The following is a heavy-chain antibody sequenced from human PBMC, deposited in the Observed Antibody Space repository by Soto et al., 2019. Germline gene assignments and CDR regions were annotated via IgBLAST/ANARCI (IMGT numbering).Heavy chain of an antibody. V-gene: IGHV3-48*03. CDR3: ARVGDGYNLNY. CDR1: GFTFSRYE. Sequence: GGSLRLSCAASGFTFSRYEMNWVRQAPGKGLEWVSYISSSGSTKYYADSVKGRFTISRDNAKNSLYLQMNSLRVEDTAVYYCARVGDGYNLNYWGQGTLVTVSS. J-gene: IGHJ4*02. CDR2: ISSSGSTK. D-gene: IGHD5-12*01.